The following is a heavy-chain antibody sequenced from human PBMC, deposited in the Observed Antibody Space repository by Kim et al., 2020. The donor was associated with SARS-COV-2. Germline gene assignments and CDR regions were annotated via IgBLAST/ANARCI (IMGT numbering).Heavy chain of an antibody. V-gene: IGHV1-3*01. CDR3: ARDRTSSSPLPPDY. CDR2: INAGNGNT. CDR1: GYTFTSYA. D-gene: IGHD6-13*01. Sequence: ASVKVSCKASGYTFTSYAMHWVRQAPGQRLEWMGWINAGNGNTKYSQKFQGRVTITRDTSASTAYMELSSLRSEDTAVYYCARDRTSSSPLPPDYWGQGTLVTVSP. J-gene: IGHJ4*02.